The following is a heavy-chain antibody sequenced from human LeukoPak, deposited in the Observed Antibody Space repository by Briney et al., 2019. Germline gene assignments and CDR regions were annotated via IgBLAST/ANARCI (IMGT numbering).Heavy chain of an antibody. CDR1: GGSFSGYY. CDR3: ARQNGDCSGGSCYYHADY. CDR2: INHSGST. J-gene: IGHJ4*02. D-gene: IGHD2-15*01. Sequence: SETLSLTCAVYGGSFSGYYWSWIRQPPGKGLEWIGEINHSGSTNYNPSLKGRVTISVDTSKNQFSLKLSSVTAADTAVYYCARQNGDCSGGSCYYHADYWGQGTLVTVSS. V-gene: IGHV4-34*01.